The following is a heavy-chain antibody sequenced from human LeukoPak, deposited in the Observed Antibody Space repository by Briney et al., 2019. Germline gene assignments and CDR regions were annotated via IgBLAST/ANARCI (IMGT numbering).Heavy chain of an antibody. D-gene: IGHD3-10*01. J-gene: IGHJ4*02. CDR1: GFTFSSYG. CDR2: ISGSGGST. V-gene: IGHV3-23*01. CDR3: AKRSMVRGVIFDY. Sequence: SGGSLRLSCAASGFTFSSYGMSWVRQAPGKGLEWVSAISGSGGSTYYADSVKGRFTISRDNSKNTLYLQMNSLRAEDTAVYYCAKRSMVRGVIFDYWGQGTLVTVSS.